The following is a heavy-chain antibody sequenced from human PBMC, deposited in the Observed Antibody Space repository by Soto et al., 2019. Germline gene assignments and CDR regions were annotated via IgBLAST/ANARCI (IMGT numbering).Heavy chain of an antibody. Sequence: QVKLVQSGAEVKKPGASVKVSCKASGYTFTSYDINWVRQATGQGLEWMGWMNANSGNTGYAQKFQGRVTMTRNTSISTAYMELSSLRSEDTAVYYCARSYCSSTSCYLYFQHWGQGTLVTVSS. CDR1: GYTFTSYD. V-gene: IGHV1-8*01. D-gene: IGHD2-2*01. J-gene: IGHJ1*01. CDR3: ARSYCSSTSCYLYFQH. CDR2: MNANSGNT.